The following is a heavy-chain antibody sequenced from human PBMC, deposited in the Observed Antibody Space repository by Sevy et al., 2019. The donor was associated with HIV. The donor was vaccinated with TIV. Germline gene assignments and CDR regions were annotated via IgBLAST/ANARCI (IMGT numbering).Heavy chain of an antibody. V-gene: IGHV4-59*08. CDR3: AGENAWGRGYS. CDR1: GGSITSLY. CDR2: IYYNGHI. D-gene: IGHD1-26*01. J-gene: IGHJ4*02. Sequence: SETLSLTCTVSGGSITSLYWNWIRQSPGKGLEWIANIYYNGHINYNLSLKSRVTLSLDTYKNQFSLGLSSVAAANTAMYYCAGENAWGRGYSWGQGTLVTVSS.